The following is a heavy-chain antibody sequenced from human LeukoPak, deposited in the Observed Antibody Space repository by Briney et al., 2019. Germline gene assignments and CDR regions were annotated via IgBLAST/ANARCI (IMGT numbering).Heavy chain of an antibody. V-gene: IGHV1-69*06. D-gene: IGHD2-15*01. CDR2: IIPIFGTA. Sequence: SVKVSCKASGGTFSSYAISWVRQAPGQGLEWMGGIIPIFGTANYAQKFQGRVTITADKSTSTAYMELSSLRSEDTAVYYCAREGGYCSGGSCYSSVGYYYMDVWGKGTTVTVSS. J-gene: IGHJ6*03. CDR3: AREGGYCSGGSCYSSVGYYYMDV. CDR1: GGTFSSYA.